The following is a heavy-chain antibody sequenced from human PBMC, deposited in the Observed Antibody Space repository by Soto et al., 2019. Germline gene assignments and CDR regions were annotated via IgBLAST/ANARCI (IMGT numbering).Heavy chain of an antibody. CDR2: IWYDGSNK. CDR3: PSFKPVMAV. V-gene: IGHV3-33*01. CDR1: GFTFSSYG. Sequence: SIKITCAASGFTFSSYGMHWVRQAPGKGLEWVAVIWYDGSNKYYADPVKGRFTISRDNTKNTLYLQMNSLRAEDTAVYYFPSFKPVMAVWGQGTTVPVSS. J-gene: IGHJ6*02.